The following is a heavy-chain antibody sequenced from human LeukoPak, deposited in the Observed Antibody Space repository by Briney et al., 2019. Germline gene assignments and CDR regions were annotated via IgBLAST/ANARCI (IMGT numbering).Heavy chain of an antibody. V-gene: IGHV3-23*01. J-gene: IGHJ4*02. D-gene: IGHD6-13*01. Sequence: GGSLRLSCAASGFTFSTYWMHWVRQAPGKGLEWVSAISGSGGSTYYADSVKGRFTISRDNSKNTLYLQMNSLRAEDTAVYYCAKDRFGSSWYSGFDYWGQGTLVTVSS. CDR1: GFTFSTYW. CDR3: AKDRFGSSWYSGFDY. CDR2: ISGSGGST.